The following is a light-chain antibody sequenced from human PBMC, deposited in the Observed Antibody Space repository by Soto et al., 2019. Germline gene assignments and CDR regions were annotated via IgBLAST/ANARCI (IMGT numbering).Light chain of an antibody. J-gene: IGKJ5*01. V-gene: IGKV1-39*01. Sequence: DIQMTQYPSSLSASVGDRVTITCRASQSISTYLNWYHQKPGKAPDLLIYAASSLKSGVPSRLSGSGSGTHFTLTITGLQPADFATYYCQQNFSIPITFGQGTRLEIK. CDR3: QQNFSIPIT. CDR2: AAS. CDR1: QSISTY.